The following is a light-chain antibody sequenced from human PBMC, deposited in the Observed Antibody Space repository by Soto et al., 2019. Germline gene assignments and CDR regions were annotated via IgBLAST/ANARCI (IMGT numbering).Light chain of an antibody. CDR2: AAS. CDR1: QSISSY. Sequence: DIQMTQSPSSLSASVGDRVTITCRASQSISSYLNWYQQKPGKAPKLLIYAASSLQSGGPSRFSDSGSGTDFTLTISILQPEDVATYYCQQCYSTWTFGQGTKVEIK. V-gene: IGKV1-39*01. CDR3: QQCYSTWT. J-gene: IGKJ1*01.